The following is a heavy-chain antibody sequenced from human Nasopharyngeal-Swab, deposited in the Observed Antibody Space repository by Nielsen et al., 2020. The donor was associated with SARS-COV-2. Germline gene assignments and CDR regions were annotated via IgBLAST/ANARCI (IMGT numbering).Heavy chain of an antibody. D-gene: IGHD3-16*02. CDR3: ARQGVFVPAYFHQYYMDV. CDR2: IKQDGSEK. J-gene: IGHJ6*03. CDR1: GFSFSTYW. Sequence: GESLKISCAASGFSFSTYWMTWVRQAPGEGLEWVANIKQDGSEKYYVDSVKGRFTVSRDNPKNLLYLQVNSLRAEDTAVYYCARQGVFVPAYFHQYYMDVWGKGTTVTVSS. V-gene: IGHV3-7*03.